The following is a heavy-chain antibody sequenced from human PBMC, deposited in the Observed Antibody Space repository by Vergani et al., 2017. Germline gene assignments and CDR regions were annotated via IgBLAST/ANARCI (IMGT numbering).Heavy chain of an antibody. CDR2: ISSSSSYI. V-gene: IGHV3-21*04. Sequence: EVQLVESGGGLVKPGGSLRLSCAASGFTFSSYSMNWVRQAPGKGLEWVSSISSSSSYIYYADSVKGRFTISRDNAKNSLYLQMNSLRAEDTAVYYCAKEHYYGSGSSWFDPWGQGTLVTVSS. CDR1: GFTFSSYS. J-gene: IGHJ5*02. CDR3: AKEHYYGSGSSWFDP. D-gene: IGHD3-10*01.